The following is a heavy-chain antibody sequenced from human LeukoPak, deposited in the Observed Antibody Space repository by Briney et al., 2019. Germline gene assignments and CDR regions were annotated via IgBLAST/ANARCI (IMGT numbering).Heavy chain of an antibody. V-gene: IGHV3-74*01. CDR3: ARDPRGYYYDSSGSY. CDR2: INSDGSST. D-gene: IGHD3-22*01. CDR1: GFTFSSYW. J-gene: IGHJ4*02. Sequence: GGSLRLSCAASGFTFSSYWMHWVRQAPGKGLVWVSRINSDGSSTSYADSVKGRFTISRDNAKNTPYLQMNSLRAEDTAVYYCARDPRGYYYDSSGSYWGQGTLVTVSS.